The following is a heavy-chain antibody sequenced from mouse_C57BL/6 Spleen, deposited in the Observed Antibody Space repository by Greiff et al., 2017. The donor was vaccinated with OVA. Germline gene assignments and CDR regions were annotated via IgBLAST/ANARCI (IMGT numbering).Heavy chain of an antibody. J-gene: IGHJ1*03. CDR3: ARDLGCYDGYYEYFDV. CDR2: ISDGGSYT. CDR1: GFTFSSYA. D-gene: IGHD2-3*01. Sequence: EVKLMESGGGLVKPGGSLKLSCAASGFTFSSYAMSWVRQTPEKRLEWVATISDGGSYTYYPDNVKGRFTISRDNAKNNLYLQMSHLKSEDTAMYYCARDLGCYDGYYEYFDVWGTGTTVTVSS. V-gene: IGHV5-4*01.